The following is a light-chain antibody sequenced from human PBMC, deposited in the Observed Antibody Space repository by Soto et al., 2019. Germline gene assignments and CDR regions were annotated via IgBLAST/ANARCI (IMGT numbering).Light chain of an antibody. J-gene: IGKJ3*01. CDR3: QQYDNLPVT. Sequence: DIQMTQSPSSLSAFVGDRVTITCQASQDISTYVNWYQQKPGKTPNLLIYAASNLETRVPSRFSGSGSGTKFTLTISRLHSEDIGTYYCQQYDNLPVTFGPGTKVNVK. V-gene: IGKV1-33*01. CDR1: QDISTY. CDR2: AAS.